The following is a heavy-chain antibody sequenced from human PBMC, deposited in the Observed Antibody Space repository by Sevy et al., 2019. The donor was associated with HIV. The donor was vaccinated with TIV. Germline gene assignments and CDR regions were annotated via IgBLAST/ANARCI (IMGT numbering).Heavy chain of an antibody. J-gene: IGHJ4*02. CDR1: GFTFSSYS. D-gene: IGHD5-12*01. V-gene: IGHV3-48*02. Sequence: GGSLRLSCAASGFTFSSYSMNWVRQAPGKGLEWVSYISSSTIYYADSVKGRFTISRDNAKNSLYLQMNSLRDEDTAVYYCAREGEGDLEMATTYYFDYWGQGTLVTVSS. CDR3: AREGEGDLEMATTYYFDY. CDR2: ISSSTI.